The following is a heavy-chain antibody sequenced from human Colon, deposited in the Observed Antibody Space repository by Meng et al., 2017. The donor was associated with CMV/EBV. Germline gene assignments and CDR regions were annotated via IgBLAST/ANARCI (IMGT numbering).Heavy chain of an antibody. D-gene: IGHD2-2*01. CDR1: GGSFNTDT. CDR2: MSNVGVT. V-gene: IGHV4-59*01. Sequence: GSLRLSCSVSGGSFNTDTWNWIRQPPGKGLEWVGYMSNVGVTYNNPSLKSRVTISVDTSRSQFSLTLRSVTAADTATYYCARSKVPPATTFYSGLDVWGQGTTVTVSS. CDR3: ARSKVPPATTFYSGLDV. J-gene: IGHJ6*02.